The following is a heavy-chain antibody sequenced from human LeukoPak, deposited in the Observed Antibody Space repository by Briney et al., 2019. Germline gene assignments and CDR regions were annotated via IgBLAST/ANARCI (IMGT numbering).Heavy chain of an antibody. J-gene: IGHJ3*02. Sequence: SETLSLTCTVSGGSISSGGYYWSWIRQHPGKGLEWIGYIYYSGSTYYNPSLKSRVTISVDTSKNQFSLKLSSVTAADTAVYYCARDLWPAYRGGDCYSRAFDIWGQGTMVTVSS. CDR3: ARDLWPAYRGGDCYSRAFDI. CDR1: GGSISSGGYY. D-gene: IGHD2-21*02. V-gene: IGHV4-31*03. CDR2: IYYSGST.